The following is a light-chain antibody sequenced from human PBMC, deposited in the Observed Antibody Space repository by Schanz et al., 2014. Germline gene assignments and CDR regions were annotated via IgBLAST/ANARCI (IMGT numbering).Light chain of an antibody. Sequence: QSALTQPASVSGSPGQLITISCTGTSSDVGGYNYVSWYQQHPGKAPKLMIYDVSNRPSGVSNRFSGSKAGNTASLTISGLQAEDEDDYYCQSYDRSLSGLVFGGGTKLTVL. CDR2: DVS. CDR1: SSDVGGYNY. J-gene: IGLJ3*02. V-gene: IGLV2-14*03. CDR3: QSYDRSLSGLV.